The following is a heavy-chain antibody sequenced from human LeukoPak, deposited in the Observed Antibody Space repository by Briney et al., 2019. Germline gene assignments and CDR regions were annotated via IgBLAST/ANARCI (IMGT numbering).Heavy chain of an antibody. CDR1: GGSISSSSYY. D-gene: IGHD2-15*01. Sequence: SETLSLTFTVSGGSISSSSYYWGWIRQPPGKGLEWIGSIYYSGSTYYNPSLKSRVTISVDTSKNQFSLKLSSVTAADTAVYYCARTCSGGSCYHYYYYGMDVWGQGTTVTVSS. CDR3: ARTCSGGSCYHYYYYGMDV. CDR2: IYYSGST. J-gene: IGHJ6*02. V-gene: IGHV4-39*07.